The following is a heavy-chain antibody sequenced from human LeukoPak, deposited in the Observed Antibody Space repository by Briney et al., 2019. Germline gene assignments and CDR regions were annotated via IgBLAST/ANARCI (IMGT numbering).Heavy chain of an antibody. Sequence: PRGSLRLSCAASGFTFSSYWMSWVRQAPGKGLEWVANIKQDGSEKYYVDSVKGRFTISRDTSKNTLYLQMNSLRAEDTAVYYCARASDHYDTYPDSWGQGTLVTVSS. CDR1: GFTFSSYW. V-gene: IGHV3-7*01. CDR3: ARASDHYDTYPDS. J-gene: IGHJ4*02. D-gene: IGHD3-22*01. CDR2: IKQDGSEK.